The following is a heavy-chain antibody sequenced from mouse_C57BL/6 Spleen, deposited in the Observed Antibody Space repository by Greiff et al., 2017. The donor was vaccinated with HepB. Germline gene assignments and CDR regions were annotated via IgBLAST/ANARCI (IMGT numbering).Heavy chain of an antibody. V-gene: IGHV5-9*01. CDR3: ARHGGHGGYYFDY. Sequence: EVQGVESGGGLVKPGGSLKLSCAASGFTFSSYTMSWVRQTPEKRLEWVATISGGGGNTYYPDSVKGRFTISRDNAKNTLYLQMSSLRSEDTALYYCARHGGHGGYYFDYWGQGTTLTVSS. CDR2: ISGGGGNT. D-gene: IGHD1-1*02. CDR1: GFTFSSYT. J-gene: IGHJ2*01.